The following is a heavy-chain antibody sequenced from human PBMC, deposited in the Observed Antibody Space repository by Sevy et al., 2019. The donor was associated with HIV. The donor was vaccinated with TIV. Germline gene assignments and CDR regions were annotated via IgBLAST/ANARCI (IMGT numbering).Heavy chain of an antibody. CDR2: IFRSGDVT. D-gene: IGHD3-22*01. V-gene: IGHV3-23*01. J-gene: IGHJ3*02. CDR3: AGARYDSSGSFDAFDI. Sequence: GGSLGPPGPAPGFTFRSYAMNWVRQAQGRGLEGVSTIFRSGDVTYYADSVKGRFTISRDNSRNTLYLQMNSLRAEDTAVYYCAGARYDSSGSFDAFDIWGQGTMVTVSS. CDR1: GFTFRSYA.